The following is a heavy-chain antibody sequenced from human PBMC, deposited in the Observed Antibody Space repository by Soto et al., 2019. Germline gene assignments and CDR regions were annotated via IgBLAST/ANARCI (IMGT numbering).Heavy chain of an antibody. CDR3: ARVTCDTLIVVVTTLGYGMDG. V-gene: IGHV1-8*01. D-gene: IGHD3-22*01. Sequence: VSVQVSCKASGYAFTSYDINWVRQATGQGLEWMGWMNPNSGNTGYAQKFQGRVTMTRNTSISTAYMELSSLRSEDTAGYYCARVTCDTLIVVVTTLGYGMDGGG. CDR1: GYAFTSYD. CDR2: MNPNSGNT. J-gene: IGHJ6*02.